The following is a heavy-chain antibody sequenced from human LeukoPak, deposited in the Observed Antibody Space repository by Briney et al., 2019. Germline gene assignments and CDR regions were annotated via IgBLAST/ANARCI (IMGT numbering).Heavy chain of an antibody. CDR3: AKRDQQYSSSWYSASYYFDY. CDR1: GFTFSSYA. D-gene: IGHD6-13*01. Sequence: GGSLRLSCAASGFTFSSYAMHWVRQAPGKGLEWVAVISYDGSNKYYADSVKGRFTIFRDNSKNTLYLQMNSLRAEDTAVYYCAKRDQQYSSSWYSASYYFDYWGQGTLVTVSS. V-gene: IGHV3-30*04. J-gene: IGHJ4*02. CDR2: ISYDGSNK.